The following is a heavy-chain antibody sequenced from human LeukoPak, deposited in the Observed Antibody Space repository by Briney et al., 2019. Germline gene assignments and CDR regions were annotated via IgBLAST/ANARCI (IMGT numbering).Heavy chain of an antibody. Sequence: ASVKVSCKASGGTFSSYAISWVRQAPGQGLEWMGGIIPIFGTANYAQKFQGRVTITADESTSTAYMELSSLRSEDTAVYYCARGFPELSSDFWSGYSPWGQGTLVTVSS. J-gene: IGHJ5*02. CDR3: ARGFPELSSDFWSGYSP. CDR2: IIPIFGTA. V-gene: IGHV1-69*13. D-gene: IGHD3-3*01. CDR1: GGTFSSYA.